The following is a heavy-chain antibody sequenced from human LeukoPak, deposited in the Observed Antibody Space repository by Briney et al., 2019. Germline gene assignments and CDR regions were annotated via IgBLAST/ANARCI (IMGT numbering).Heavy chain of an antibody. CDR1: GGSISSYY. CDR3: ARWIDARGWYFDL. CDR2: IYYSGST. Sequence: PSETLSLTCTVSGGSISSYYWSWIRQPPGKGLEWIGYIYYSGSTNYNPSLQSRVTISVDTSKKQFSLKLRSVTAADTAVYYCARWIDARGWYFDLWGRGALVTVSS. V-gene: IGHV4-59*08. J-gene: IGHJ2*01. D-gene: IGHD2-2*01.